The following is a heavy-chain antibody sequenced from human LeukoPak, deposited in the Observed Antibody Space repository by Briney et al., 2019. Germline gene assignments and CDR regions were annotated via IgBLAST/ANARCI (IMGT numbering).Heavy chain of an antibody. V-gene: IGHV3-7*01. J-gene: IGHJ6*02. D-gene: IGHD3-16*01. CDR3: ATYTHWVAGDV. Sequence: GGSLRLSCAASGFTFSDSWMSWVRQAPGKGLEWVANMSQDGSAKGYVDSVKGRFTISRDNARNSLYLQMSSLRPEDTAVYYCATYTHWVAGDVWGQGTTVTVSS. CDR2: MSQDGSAK. CDR1: GFTFSDSW.